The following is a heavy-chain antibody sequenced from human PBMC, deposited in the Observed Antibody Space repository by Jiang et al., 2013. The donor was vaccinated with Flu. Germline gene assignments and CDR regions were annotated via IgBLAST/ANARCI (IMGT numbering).Heavy chain of an antibody. Sequence: SGAEVKKPGASVKVSCKVSGYTLTELSMHWVRQAPGKGLEWMGGFDPEDGETIYAQKFQGRVTMTEDTSTDTAYMELSSLRSEDTAVYYCAAGLGAGDWLLRPPYPRYWFDPWGQGTLVTVSS. CDR3: AAGLGAGDWLLRPPYPRYWFDP. V-gene: IGHV1-24*01. CDR2: FDPEDGET. D-gene: IGHD3/OR15-3a*01. CDR1: GYTLTELS. J-gene: IGHJ5*02.